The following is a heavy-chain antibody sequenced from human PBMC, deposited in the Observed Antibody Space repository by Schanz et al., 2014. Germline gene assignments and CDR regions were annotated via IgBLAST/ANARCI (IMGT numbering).Heavy chain of an antibody. CDR3: ARVRAYDYGAEAHGMDV. V-gene: IGHV3-21*01. Sequence: EVQLVESGGGLVKPGDSLRLSCAASGFTFSSYTMKWVRQAPGKGLEWVSSISSTSTYLYYADSVKGRFTISRDSAKNSLYLQMNSLRAEDTAVYYCARVRAYDYGAEAHGMDVWGHGTTVTF. CDR1: GFTFSSYT. J-gene: IGHJ6*02. D-gene: IGHD4-17*01. CDR2: ISSTSTYL.